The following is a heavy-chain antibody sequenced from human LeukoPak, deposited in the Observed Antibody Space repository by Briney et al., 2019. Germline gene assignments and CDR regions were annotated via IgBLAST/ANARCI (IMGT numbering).Heavy chain of an antibody. CDR1: GFTLGSNY. CDR2: IYSGGST. Sequence: RCRSLSSAASGFTLGSNYMSCVRQAPGKVLEWDSVIYSGGSTYYADSVKGRFTISRDNSKNTLYLQMNSLRAEDTAVYYCARVLAAAGTFGGYYFDYWGQGTLVTVSS. V-gene: IGHV3-53*01. CDR3: ARVLAAAGTFGGYYFDY. D-gene: IGHD6-13*01. J-gene: IGHJ4*02.